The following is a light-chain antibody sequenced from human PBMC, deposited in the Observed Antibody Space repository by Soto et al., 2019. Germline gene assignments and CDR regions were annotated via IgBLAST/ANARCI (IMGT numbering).Light chain of an antibody. V-gene: IGLV3-21*02. CDR3: QVWDSRIDHPRV. J-gene: IGLJ2*01. Sequence: SYELTQPPSVSVAPGQTARITCGGNNIGSQTVHWYQQKPGQAPVLVVYDDNDRTSGIPERFSGSNSGNTATLTISRVEAGDEADYYCQVWDSRIDHPRVFGGGTKLTVL. CDR2: DDN. CDR1: NIGSQT.